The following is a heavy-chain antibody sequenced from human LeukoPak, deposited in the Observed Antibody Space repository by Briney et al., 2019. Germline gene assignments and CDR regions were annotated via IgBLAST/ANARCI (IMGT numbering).Heavy chain of an antibody. CDR2: ITYGGTT. CDR3: VRGRYCSSTDCYDWFDP. V-gene: IGHV4-34*01. Sequence: PSETLSLTCAVYGGSFGGYHWNWIRQPPGKRLEWIGEITYGGTTNYNPSLRSRVTMSVDTSKKQFSLKLTSVTAADTALYYCVRGRYCSSTDCYDWFDPWGPGTYVSVSS. J-gene: IGHJ5*02. CDR1: GGSFGGYH. D-gene: IGHD2-2*01.